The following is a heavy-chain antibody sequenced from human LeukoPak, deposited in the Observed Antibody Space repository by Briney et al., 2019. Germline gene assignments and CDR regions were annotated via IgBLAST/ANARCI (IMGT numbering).Heavy chain of an antibody. CDR1: GGTFSSYA. CDR3: ARDGHRFLEWLFPVPYY. CDR2: IIPIFGTA. V-gene: IGHV1-69*13. D-gene: IGHD3-3*01. J-gene: IGHJ4*02. Sequence: SVKVSCKASGGTFSSYAISWVRQAPGQGLEWMGGIIPIFGTANYAQKFQGRVTITADESTSTAYMELSSLRSEDTAVYYCARDGHRFLEWLFPVPYYWGQGTLVTVSS.